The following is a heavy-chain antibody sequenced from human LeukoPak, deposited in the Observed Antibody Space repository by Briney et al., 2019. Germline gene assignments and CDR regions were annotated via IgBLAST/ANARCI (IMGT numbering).Heavy chain of an antibody. CDR1: GGSFRNYY. Sequence: KPSETLSPTRAVYGGSFRNYYWGWIRQPPGKGLEWIGGITHSGSTNYNPSLKSRVTIYEDTSKNQFSLKLSSVTAADTAVYYCATHGHSGSSWLNWFDPWGRGTLVTVSS. CDR3: ATHGHSGSSWLNWFDP. J-gene: IGHJ5*02. V-gene: IGHV4-34*01. D-gene: IGHD6-13*01. CDR2: ITHSGST.